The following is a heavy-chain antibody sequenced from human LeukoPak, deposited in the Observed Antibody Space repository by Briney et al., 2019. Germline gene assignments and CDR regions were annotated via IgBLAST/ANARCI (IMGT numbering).Heavy chain of an antibody. CDR2: IRSKANSYAT. J-gene: IGHJ4*02. Sequence: GGFLRLSCAASGVTFTGSAMHWVRQVSGKGLGWVGRIRSKANSYATAYAASVKGRFTVSRDDSKNTAYLQMDSLETEDTAVYYCTRLWDYGDYSGPFDYWGQGTLVTVSS. CDR3: TRLWDYGDYSGPFDY. CDR1: GVTFTGSA. V-gene: IGHV3-73*01. D-gene: IGHD4-17*01.